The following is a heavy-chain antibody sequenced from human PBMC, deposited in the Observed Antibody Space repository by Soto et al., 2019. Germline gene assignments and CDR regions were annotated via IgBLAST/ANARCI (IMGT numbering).Heavy chain of an antibody. D-gene: IGHD6-19*01. CDR3: ARDALIAVADYFDY. V-gene: IGHV3-30-3*01. CDR1: GFTFSSYA. Sequence: GGSLRLSCAASGFTFSSYAMHWVRQAPGKGLEWVAVISYDGSNKYYADSVKGRFTISRDNSKNTLYLQMNSLRAEDTAVYYCARDALIAVADYFDYWGQGTLVTVSS. CDR2: ISYDGSNK. J-gene: IGHJ4*02.